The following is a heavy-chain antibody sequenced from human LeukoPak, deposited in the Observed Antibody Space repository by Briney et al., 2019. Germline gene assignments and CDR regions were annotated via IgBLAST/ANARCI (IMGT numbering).Heavy chain of an antibody. CDR1: GFTFCDYA. V-gene: IGHV3-49*04. CDR2: IRSKAYGGTT. D-gene: IGHD3-10*01. Sequence: GRSLRLSCTASGFTFCDYAMSWVRQAPGKGLEWVGFIRSKAYGGTTEYAASVKGRFTISRDDSKSIAYLQMNSLKTEDTVVYYCTRGGPTMVRGVQLPYYWGQGTLVTVSS. J-gene: IGHJ4*02. CDR3: TRGGPTMVRGVQLPYY.